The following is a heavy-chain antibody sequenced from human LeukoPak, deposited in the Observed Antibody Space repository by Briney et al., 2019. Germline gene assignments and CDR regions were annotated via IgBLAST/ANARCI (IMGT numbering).Heavy chain of an antibody. CDR1: GGSISARSYN. D-gene: IGHD3-10*01. CDR2: IDDSGTT. Sequence: SETLSLTCSVSGGSISARSYNWGWIRQPPGQGLEWIGNIDDSGTTHYFPSLRSRVTISRDTPNNQFFLELSSVTAADTAVYYCARGSSYMDVWGKGTAVTVSS. J-gene: IGHJ6*03. CDR3: ARGSSYMDV. V-gene: IGHV4-39*07.